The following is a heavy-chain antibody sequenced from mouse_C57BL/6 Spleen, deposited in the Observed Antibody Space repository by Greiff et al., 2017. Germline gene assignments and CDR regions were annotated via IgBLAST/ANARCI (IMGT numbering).Heavy chain of an antibody. J-gene: IGHJ4*01. V-gene: IGHV5-12*01. CDR3: ARHGTTDYAMDY. D-gene: IGHD1-1*01. Sequence: EVHLVESGGGLVQPGGSLKLSCAASGFTFSDYYMYWVRQTPEKRLEWVAYISNGGGSTYYPDTVKGRFTISRDNAKNSLYLQMSRLKSEDTAMYDCARHGTTDYAMDYWGQGTSVTVSS. CDR1: GFTFSDYY. CDR2: ISNGGGST.